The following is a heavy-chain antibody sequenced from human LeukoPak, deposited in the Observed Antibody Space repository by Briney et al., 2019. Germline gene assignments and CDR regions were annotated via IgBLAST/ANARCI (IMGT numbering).Heavy chain of an antibody. Sequence: ASVKVSCKVSGYTLTELSTHWVRQAPGKGLEWMGGFDPEDGETIYAQKLQGRVTMTEDTSTDTAYMELSSLRSEDTAVYYCAMGGAYAFDIWGQGTMVTVSS. CDR3: AMGGAYAFDI. CDR2: FDPEDGET. J-gene: IGHJ3*02. CDR1: GYTLTELS. V-gene: IGHV1-24*01. D-gene: IGHD3-16*01.